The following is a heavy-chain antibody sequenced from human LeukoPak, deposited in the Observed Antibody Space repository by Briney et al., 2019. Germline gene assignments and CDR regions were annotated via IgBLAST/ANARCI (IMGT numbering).Heavy chain of an antibody. J-gene: IGHJ4*02. D-gene: IGHD3-16*02. CDR2: INSNSGGT. CDR1: GYTFTDYY. V-gene: IGHV1-2*06. CDR3: ARVGPHWFDDYIWGTFRYNGFDY. Sequence: GASVKVSCKTSGYTFTDYYVNWVRQAPGQGLEWMGRINSNSGGTSYAQKFQGRVTMTRDTSITTAYMELSSLRSDDTAVYYCARVGPHWFDDYIWGTFRYNGFDYWGQGTLVTVSS.